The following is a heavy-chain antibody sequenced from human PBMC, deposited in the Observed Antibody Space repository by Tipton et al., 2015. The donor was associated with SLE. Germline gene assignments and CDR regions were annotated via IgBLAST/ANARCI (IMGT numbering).Heavy chain of an antibody. V-gene: IGHV4-34*01. CDR2: INHSGST. D-gene: IGHD6-13*01. CDR1: GGSFSGYY. Sequence: TLSLTCAVYGGSFSGYYWSWIRQPPGKGLEWIGEINHSGSTNYNPSLKSRVTISVDTSKNQFSLKLSSVTAADTAVYYCARGGGTLVPDWFDPWGQGTLVTVSS. CDR3: ARGGGTLVPDWFDP. J-gene: IGHJ5*02.